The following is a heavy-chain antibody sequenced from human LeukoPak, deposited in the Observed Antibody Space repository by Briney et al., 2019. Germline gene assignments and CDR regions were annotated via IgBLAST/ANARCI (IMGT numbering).Heavy chain of an antibody. Sequence: ASVKVSCKASANTFISYDINWVRQATGQGLEWMGWMNPDSGDTGYAQKFQGRVTMTRNTSISTAYMELRSLRSEDTAVYYYARGRTDYYESSGSFPALGYWGQGTLVTVSS. CDR3: ARGRTDYYESSGSFPALGY. J-gene: IGHJ4*02. CDR2: MNPDSGDT. V-gene: IGHV1-8*01. CDR1: ANTFISYD. D-gene: IGHD3-22*01.